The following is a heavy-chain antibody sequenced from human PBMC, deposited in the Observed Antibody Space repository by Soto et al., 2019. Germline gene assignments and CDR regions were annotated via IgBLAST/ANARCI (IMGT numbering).Heavy chain of an antibody. Sequence: GASVKVSCKASGYTFTRYYMHWVRQAPGQGLEWLGWINPNSGGTNYAQKFQGWVTMTRDTSISTAYMELSRLRSDDTAVYYCARGGYIIVVVPAAIGNWFDPWGQGTLVTVSS. CDR2: INPNSGGT. D-gene: IGHD2-2*02. J-gene: IGHJ5*02. V-gene: IGHV1-2*04. CDR1: GYTFTRYY. CDR3: ARGGYIIVVVPAAIGNWFDP.